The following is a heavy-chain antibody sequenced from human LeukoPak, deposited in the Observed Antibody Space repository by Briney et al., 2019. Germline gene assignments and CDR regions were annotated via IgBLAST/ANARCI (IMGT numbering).Heavy chain of an antibody. D-gene: IGHD3-22*01. CDR1: GGSISSGGYY. CDR3: AREAFKVDDSSGYYGMDV. CDR2: IYYSGST. J-gene: IGHJ6*02. Sequence: SETLSLTCTVSGGSISSGGYYWSWIRQHPGKGLEWIGYIYYSGSTYYNPSLKSRVTISVDTSKNQFSLKLSSVTAADTAVYHCAREAFKVDDSSGYYGMDVWGQGTTVTVSS. V-gene: IGHV4-31*03.